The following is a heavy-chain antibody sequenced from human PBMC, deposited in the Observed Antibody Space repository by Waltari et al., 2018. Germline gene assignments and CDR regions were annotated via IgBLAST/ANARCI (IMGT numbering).Heavy chain of an antibody. J-gene: IGHJ4*02. V-gene: IGHV3-48*03. CDR1: ASTFKNNE. D-gene: IGHD1-26*01. Sequence: EVPLVESGGTMVQPGGSLRLFCDASASTFKNNEWNWLRQGPGKGLEWVAYISSGATTIFYTDSVKGRFTISRDNAKNSVYLQMNSLRADDTAIYYCARGEGGANEYWGQGTVVTVSS. CDR2: ISSGATTI. CDR3: ARGEGGANEY.